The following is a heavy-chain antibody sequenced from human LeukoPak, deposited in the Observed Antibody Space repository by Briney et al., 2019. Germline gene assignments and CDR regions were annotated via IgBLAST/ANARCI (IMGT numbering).Heavy chain of an antibody. CDR1: GGSTSSHY. J-gene: IGHJ3*01. CDR3: ARLVARTSFFGVVNGGTIDF. CDR2: IYHSGST. V-gene: IGHV4-59*08. Sequence: SETLSLTCTVSGGSTSSHYWNWIRQPPGKALEWMGYIYHSGSTKYNPSIGSRLTMSVDTSKNQFSLKLTSVTPADTAVYYCARLVARTSFFGVVNGGTIDFWGQGTMVTVSS. D-gene: IGHD3-3*01.